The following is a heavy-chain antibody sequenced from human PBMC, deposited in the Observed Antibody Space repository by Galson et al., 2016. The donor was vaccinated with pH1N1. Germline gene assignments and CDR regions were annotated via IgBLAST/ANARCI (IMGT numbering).Heavy chain of an antibody. V-gene: IGHV2-5*02. Sequence: PALVKPTQTLTLTCTFSGFSISSSGMGVGWIRQPPGKALEWLAVIYWDDDKRYSPSLKSRLTITKDTSKNHVVLTMTKMDPMDPATYYCAHREVMITNAFDFWGQGTMVTVSS. J-gene: IGHJ3*01. CDR2: IYWDDDK. D-gene: IGHD3-16*01. CDR1: GFSISSSGMG. CDR3: AHREVMITNAFDF.